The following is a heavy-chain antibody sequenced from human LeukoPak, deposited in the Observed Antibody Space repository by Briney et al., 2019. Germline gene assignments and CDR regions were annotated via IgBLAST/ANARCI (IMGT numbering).Heavy chain of an antibody. CDR3: AKVMKTSGVIVYSWFDP. V-gene: IGHV4-39*02. Sequence: SETLSLTCTVSGDSITSSTYYWGWIRQTPGKGLEGIGSIYYSGTTYYNPSLKSRVTISVDTSKNHFSLKLSSVTAADTAVYYCAKVMKTSGVIVYSWFDPWGQGTLVTVSS. CDR1: GDSITSSTYY. D-gene: IGHD2/OR15-2a*01. J-gene: IGHJ5*02. CDR2: IYYSGTT.